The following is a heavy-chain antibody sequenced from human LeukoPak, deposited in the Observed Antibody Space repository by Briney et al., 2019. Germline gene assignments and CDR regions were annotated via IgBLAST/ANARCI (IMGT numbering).Heavy chain of an antibody. Sequence: GGSLRLSCAASGFTFNSYWMTWVRQAPGKGLEWVASINQDGSQKYYVESLKGRFTVSRDNAKNSHYLQMNSLRAEDTAVYYCARKGWYSDLWGRGTLVSVSS. CDR1: GFTFNSYW. CDR2: INQDGSQK. J-gene: IGHJ2*01. CDR3: ARKGWYSDL. V-gene: IGHV3-7*01.